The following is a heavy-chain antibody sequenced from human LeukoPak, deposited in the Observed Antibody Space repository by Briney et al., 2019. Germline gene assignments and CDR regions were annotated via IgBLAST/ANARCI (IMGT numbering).Heavy chain of an antibody. Sequence: GGSLRLSCAASGFTFSSYSMNWVRQAPGKVLEWVSSISSGGGDTYYADSVKGRFTISRDNAKNSLYLQMNSLRAEDTAVYYCARNPLISGYYYYYMDVWGKGTTVTVSS. V-gene: IGHV3-21*06. CDR2: ISSGGGDT. CDR3: ARNPLISGYYYYYMDV. D-gene: IGHD3-16*01. CDR1: GFTFSSYS. J-gene: IGHJ6*03.